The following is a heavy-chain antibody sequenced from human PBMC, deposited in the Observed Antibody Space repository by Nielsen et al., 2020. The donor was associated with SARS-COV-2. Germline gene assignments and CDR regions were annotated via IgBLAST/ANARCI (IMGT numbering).Heavy chain of an antibody. V-gene: IGHV3-7*01. CDR1: GFTFSAYW. CDR2: IKDDGSAR. CDR3: ARDWSRAFDV. J-gene: IGHJ3*01. Sequence: GESLKISCVASGFTFSAYWMNWVRQAPGKGLELVANIKDDGSARYYVDSVKGRFTISRDNAKNSMSLQMNSLRVEDTAVYYCARDWSRAFDVWGQGTMVTVSS.